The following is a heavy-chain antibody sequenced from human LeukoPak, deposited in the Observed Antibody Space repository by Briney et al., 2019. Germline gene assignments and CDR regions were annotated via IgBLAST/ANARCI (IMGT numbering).Heavy chain of an antibody. J-gene: IGHJ6*02. Sequence: GGSLRLSCAASGFPFSDYWMSWMRQAPGKGLEWVANIKQDGSEKYYVDSVKGRFTISRDNAKNSLYLQMNSLRAEDTAVYYCARDAYCSSTSCYRWDYYYYGMDVWGQGTTVTVSS. V-gene: IGHV3-7*01. CDR2: IKQDGSEK. D-gene: IGHD2-2*02. CDR3: ARDAYCSSTSCYRWDYYYYGMDV. CDR1: GFPFSDYW.